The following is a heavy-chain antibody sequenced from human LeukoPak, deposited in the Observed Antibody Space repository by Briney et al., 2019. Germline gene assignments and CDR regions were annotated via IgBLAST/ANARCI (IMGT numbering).Heavy chain of an antibody. Sequence: GRSLRLSCAASGFTFSSYGMHWVRQAPGKGLEWVAVIWYDGSNKYYADSVKGRFTISRDNSKNTLYLQMNSLRAEDTAVYYCAKDAEQQPHGLWGQGTLVTVSS. J-gene: IGHJ4*02. CDR1: GFTFSSYG. D-gene: IGHD6-13*01. CDR2: IWYDGSNK. CDR3: AKDAEQQPHGL. V-gene: IGHV3-33*06.